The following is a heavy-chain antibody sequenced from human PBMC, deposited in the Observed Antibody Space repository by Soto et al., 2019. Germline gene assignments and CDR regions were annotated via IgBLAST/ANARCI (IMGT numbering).Heavy chain of an antibody. CDR2: IINIFGTA. D-gene: IGHD3-3*01. CDR3: ARGPYEFWSGYYRPDFHSGMDV. CDR1: GGTFSNHV. V-gene: IGHV1-69*12. J-gene: IGHJ6*02. Sequence: QVQLVQSGAEVKKPGSSVKVSCKASGGTFSNHVISWVRQAPGQGLEWKGGIINIFGTAHYAQKFQGRVTITADESTSTAHMELSSLRSEDTAVYYCARGPYEFWSGYYRPDFHSGMDVWGQGTTVTVSS.